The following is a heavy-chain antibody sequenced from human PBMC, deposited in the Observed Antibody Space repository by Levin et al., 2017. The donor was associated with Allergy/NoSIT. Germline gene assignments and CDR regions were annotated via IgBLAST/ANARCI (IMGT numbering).Heavy chain of an antibody. V-gene: IGHV4-39*01. J-gene: IGHJ4*02. CDR2: IYYSGST. CDR1: GGSISSSSYY. Sequence: KPSETLSLTCTVSGGSISSSSYYWGWIRQPPGKGLEWIGSIYYSGSTYYNPSLKSRVTISVDTSKNQFSLKLSSVTAADTAVYYCAEGGQWLEGNFDYWGQGTLVTVSS. D-gene: IGHD6-19*01. CDR3: AEGGQWLEGNFDY.